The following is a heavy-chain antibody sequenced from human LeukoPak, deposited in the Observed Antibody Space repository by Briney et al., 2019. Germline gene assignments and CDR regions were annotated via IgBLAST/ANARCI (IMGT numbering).Heavy chain of an antibody. CDR3: ARVLGTPVGWFDY. Sequence: ASVTVSCKASGYTFTGYYIHWVRQAPGQGLGWMGWINPNSGGTNYAQKFQGRVTMTRDTSISTAYMELSRLRSDDTAVYYCARVLGTPVGWFDYWGQGTLVTVSS. CDR2: INPNSGGT. J-gene: IGHJ4*02. D-gene: IGHD2-15*01. CDR1: GYTFTGYY. V-gene: IGHV1-2*02.